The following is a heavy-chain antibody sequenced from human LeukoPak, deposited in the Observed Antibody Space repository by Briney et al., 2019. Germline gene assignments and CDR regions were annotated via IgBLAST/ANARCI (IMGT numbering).Heavy chain of an antibody. V-gene: IGHV1-46*01. CDR1: GYTFTSYY. CDR2: INPIGGST. Sequence: ASVKVSCKASGYTFTSYYMHWVRQAPGQGLEWMGIINPIGGSTSYAQKFQGRVTMTRDTSTSTVYMELSSLRSEDTAVYYCARDRSRVATIRASRYNWFDPWGQGTLVTVSS. CDR3: ARDRSRVATIRASRYNWFDP. J-gene: IGHJ5*02. D-gene: IGHD5-12*01.